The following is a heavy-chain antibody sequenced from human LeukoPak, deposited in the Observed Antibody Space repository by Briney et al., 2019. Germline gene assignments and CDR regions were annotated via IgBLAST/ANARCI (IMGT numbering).Heavy chain of an antibody. CDR2: FNHSGST. J-gene: IGHJ4*02. D-gene: IGHD3-22*01. V-gene: IGHV4-34*01. CDR3: ARGGVDYYDSSGPFDY. CDR1: GGSISGYY. Sequence: SETLSLTCTVSGGSISGYYWSWIRQPPGKGLEWIGEFNHSGSTNYNPSLKSRVTISVDTSKNQFSLKLSSVTAADTAVYYCARGGVDYYDSSGPFDYWGQGTLVTVSS.